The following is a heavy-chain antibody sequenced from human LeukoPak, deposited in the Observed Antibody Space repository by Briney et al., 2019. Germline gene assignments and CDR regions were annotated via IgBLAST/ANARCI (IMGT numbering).Heavy chain of an antibody. J-gene: IGHJ3*02. CDR3: ATLNYYDSSGFPPLAFDI. CDR2: IYPGDSDT. D-gene: IGHD3-22*01. V-gene: IGHV5-51*01. CDR1: GYSFTSYW. Sequence: GESLKISCKGSGYSFTSYWIGWVRQMPGKGLEWMGIIYPGDSDTRYSPSFQGQVTISADKSISTAYLQWSSLKASDTAMYYCATLNYYDSSGFPPLAFDIWGQGTMVTVSS.